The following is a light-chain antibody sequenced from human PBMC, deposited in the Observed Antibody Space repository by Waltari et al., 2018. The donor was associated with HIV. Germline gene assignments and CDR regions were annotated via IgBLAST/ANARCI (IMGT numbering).Light chain of an antibody. CDR3: AAYDDNLPGWM. CDR1: SSTIGSTS. V-gene: IGLV1-47*02. J-gene: IGLJ3*02. Sequence: QSVLTQPPSASGTPGQRVTISCSGSSSTIGSTSVFWYQQFPGTAPKVLIYSNDQMPSGVPDRFSAPRSGTSASLVISGLRSEDEADYYCAAYDDNLPGWMFGGGTKLTAL. CDR2: SND.